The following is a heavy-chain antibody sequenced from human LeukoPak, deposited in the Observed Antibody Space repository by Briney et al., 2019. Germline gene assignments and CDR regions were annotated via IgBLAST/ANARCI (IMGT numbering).Heavy chain of an antibody. CDR2: ISYDGSNK. Sequence: PGGSLRLSCAASGFTFSNYGMHWVRQAPGKGLEWVAVISYDGSNKYYADSVKGRFTISRDNSKNTLYLQMNSLRAEETAVYYCAKDIVVVVAATQPDYYYGMDVWGQGTTVTVSS. D-gene: IGHD2-15*01. J-gene: IGHJ6*02. V-gene: IGHV3-30*18. CDR1: GFTFSNYG. CDR3: AKDIVVVVAATQPDYYYGMDV.